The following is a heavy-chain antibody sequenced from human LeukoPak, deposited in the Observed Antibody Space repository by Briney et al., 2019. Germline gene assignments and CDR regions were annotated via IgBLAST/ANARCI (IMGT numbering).Heavy chain of an antibody. CDR1: GFTFDDYG. CDR2: IVGSGVTT. CDR3: ARGLMGGYPRFDH. Sequence: PGGSLRLPCAASGFTFDDYGMSWVRQAPGKGLEWVSGIVGSGVTTYYADSVKGRFTISRDNSKNTLYLQMNSLRAEDTAVYYCARGLMGGYPRFDHWGQGTLVTVSS. J-gene: IGHJ4*02. V-gene: IGHV3-23*01. D-gene: IGHD2-8*01.